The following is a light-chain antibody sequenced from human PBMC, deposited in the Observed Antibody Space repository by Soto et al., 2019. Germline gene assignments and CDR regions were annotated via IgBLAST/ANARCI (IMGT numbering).Light chain of an antibody. J-gene: IGKJ5*01. CDR2: GAS. Sequence: EIVMTQSPATLSVSPGERATLSCRASQSVSSNLAWYQQKPGQAPRLLIYGASTRATGIPARFSGSGSATEFTLTISSLQSEDFAVYYCQQYNNWPPDFGQGTRLEIK. CDR1: QSVSSN. CDR3: QQYNNWPPD. V-gene: IGKV3-15*01.